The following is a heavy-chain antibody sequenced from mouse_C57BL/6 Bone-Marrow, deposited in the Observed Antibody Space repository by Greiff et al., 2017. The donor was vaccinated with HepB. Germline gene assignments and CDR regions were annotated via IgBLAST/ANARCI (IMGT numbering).Heavy chain of an antibody. CDR1: GYTFTDYY. Sequence: EVQLQQSGPELVKPGASVKISCKASGYTFTDYYMNWVKQSHGKSLEWIGDINPNNGGTSYNQKFKGKATLTVDKSSSTAYMELRSLTSEDSAVYYCARPLTGRGSYFDYWGQGTTLTVSS. CDR3: ARPLTGRGSYFDY. CDR2: INPNNGGT. J-gene: IGHJ2*01. D-gene: IGHD4-1*01. V-gene: IGHV1-26*01.